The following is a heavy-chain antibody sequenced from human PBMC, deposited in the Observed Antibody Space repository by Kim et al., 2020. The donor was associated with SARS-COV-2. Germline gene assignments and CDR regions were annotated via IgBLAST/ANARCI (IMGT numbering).Heavy chain of an antibody. CDR3: AKDIAPYDSNGQHDY. CDR1: GFNFDDYA. Sequence: GGSLRLSCAASGFNFDDYAMHWVRQAPGKGLEWVALISGDGGNTYYADSVKGRFTISRNNSKNSLYLQMNSLRTEDTALYYCAKDIAPYDSNGQHDYCGPGTLVTVSS. CDR2: ISGDGGNT. D-gene: IGHD3-22*01. J-gene: IGHJ4*02. V-gene: IGHV3-43*02.